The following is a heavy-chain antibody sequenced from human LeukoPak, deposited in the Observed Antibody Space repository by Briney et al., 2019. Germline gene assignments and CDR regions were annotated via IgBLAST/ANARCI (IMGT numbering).Heavy chain of an antibody. Sequence: PGGSLRLSCAASGFTFSSYGMHWVRQAPGKGLEWVAFIRYDGSNTYYADSVKGRFTISRDNSKNTLYLQMNSLRAEDTAVYYCARDQWELGEGLDYWGQGTLVTVSS. CDR1: GFTFSSYG. CDR2: IRYDGSNT. D-gene: IGHD1-26*01. J-gene: IGHJ4*02. CDR3: ARDQWELGEGLDY. V-gene: IGHV3-30*02.